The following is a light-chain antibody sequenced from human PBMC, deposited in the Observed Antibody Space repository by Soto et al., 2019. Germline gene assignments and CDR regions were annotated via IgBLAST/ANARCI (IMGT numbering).Light chain of an antibody. CDR3: SSYTSSSTPYV. V-gene: IGLV2-14*01. J-gene: IGLJ1*01. Sequence: QSALTQPASVSGSPEQSITISCTGTSSDVGGYNYVSWYQQHPGKAPKLMIYEVSNRPSGVSNRFSDSKSGNTASLTISGLQAEDEADYYCSSYTSSSTPYVFGTGTKVTVL. CDR1: SSDVGGYNY. CDR2: EVS.